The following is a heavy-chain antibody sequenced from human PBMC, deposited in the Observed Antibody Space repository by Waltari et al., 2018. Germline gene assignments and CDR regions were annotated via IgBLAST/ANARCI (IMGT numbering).Heavy chain of an antibody. D-gene: IGHD3-10*01. Sequence: EVQLVESGGGLQHPGGSLRLSCASSGIPFSRYIMSWVRQAPGKGREWVVSLSGPDDDTYYADVVKCRFAISGDKSKNTLYLQMDSLRDGDTAVYYCAGEEWRKYLAFNIWGQGTTVTVSS. CDR2: LSGPDDDT. J-gene: IGHJ3*02. CDR3: AGEEWRKYLAFNI. CDR1: GIPFSRYI. V-gene: IGHV3-23*04.